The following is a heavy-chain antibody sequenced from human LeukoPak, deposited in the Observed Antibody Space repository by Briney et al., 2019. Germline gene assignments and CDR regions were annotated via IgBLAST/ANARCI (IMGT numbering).Heavy chain of an antibody. CDR3: ARGPPNWGYDY. D-gene: IGHD7-27*01. V-gene: IGHV1-8*01. J-gene: IGHJ4*02. CDR1: GYTFTNYD. CDR2: MNPNSGST. Sequence: ASVKVSCKASGYTFTNYDFNWMRQATGQGLEWMGWMNPNSGSTGYAQKFQGRVTMTRSTSMSTAYMELSSLRSEDTAVYYCARGPPNWGYDYWGQGTLVTVSS.